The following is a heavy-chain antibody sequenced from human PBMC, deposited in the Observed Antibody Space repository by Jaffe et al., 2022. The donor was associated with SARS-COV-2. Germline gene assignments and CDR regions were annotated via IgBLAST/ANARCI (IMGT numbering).Heavy chain of an antibody. Sequence: EVQLVESGGGLVQPGGSLRLSCAASGFTVSSNYMSWVRQAPGKGLEWVSVIYSGGSTYYADSVKGRFTISRDNSKNTLYLQMNSLRAEDTAVYYCARDRAIVGATWGDGDFDYWGQGTLVTVSS. D-gene: IGHD1-26*01. CDR2: IYSGGST. CDR1: GFTVSSNY. V-gene: IGHV3-66*02. J-gene: IGHJ4*02. CDR3: ARDRAIVGATWGDGDFDY.